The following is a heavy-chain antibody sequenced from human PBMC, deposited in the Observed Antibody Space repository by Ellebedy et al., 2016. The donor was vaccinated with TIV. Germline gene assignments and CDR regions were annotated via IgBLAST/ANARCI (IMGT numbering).Heavy chain of an antibody. D-gene: IGHD1-26*01. Sequence: GESLKISXAASGFTFSSYSMNWVRQAPGKGLEWVSSISSSSSYIYYADSVKGRFTISRDNAKNSLYLQMNSLRAEDTAVYYCAKGGLSSVYYMDVWGKGTTVTVSS. J-gene: IGHJ6*03. CDR2: ISSSSSYI. V-gene: IGHV3-21*01. CDR1: GFTFSSYS. CDR3: AKGGLSSVYYMDV.